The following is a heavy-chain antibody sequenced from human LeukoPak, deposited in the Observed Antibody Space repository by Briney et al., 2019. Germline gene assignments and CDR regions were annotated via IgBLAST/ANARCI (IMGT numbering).Heavy chain of an antibody. CDR1: GGSISSSSYY. CDR2: IYYSGST. CDR3: ARAPRRDYFDY. J-gene: IGHJ4*02. V-gene: IGHV4-39*07. Sequence: PSETLSLTCTVSGGSISSSSYYWGWIRQPPGKGLEWIGSIYYSGSTYYNPSLKSRVTISVDTSKNQFSLKLSSVTAADTAVYYCARAPRRDYFDYWGQGTLVTVSS.